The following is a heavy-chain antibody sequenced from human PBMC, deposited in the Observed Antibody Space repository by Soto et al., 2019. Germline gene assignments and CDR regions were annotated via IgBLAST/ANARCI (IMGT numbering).Heavy chain of an antibody. CDR2: IDTAGDT. V-gene: IGHV3-13*01. J-gene: IGHJ5*01. CDR3: VRMYSSGWYDF. CDR1: GFTFSSYD. Sequence: EVQLVESGGGLVQPGGSLRLSCAASGFTFSSYDMHWVRQAPGKRLEWVSIIDTAGDTYYPGSVKGRFTISRENANNPLYLQMNSLRAGDTAIYYCVRMYSSGWYDFWGQGTLVTVSS. D-gene: IGHD6-19*01.